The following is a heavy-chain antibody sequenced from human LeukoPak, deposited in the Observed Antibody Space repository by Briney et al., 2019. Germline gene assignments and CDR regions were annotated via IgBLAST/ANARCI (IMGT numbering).Heavy chain of an antibody. Sequence: PGGSLRLSCAASGFTFSSYWMHWVRQAPGKGLVWVSRINTDGSSTSYADSVKGRFTISRDNSKNTLYLQMNSLRAEDTALYYCAKDTDSSSWGDLDHWGQGTLVTVSS. J-gene: IGHJ4*02. V-gene: IGHV3-74*01. D-gene: IGHD6-13*01. CDR2: INTDGSST. CDR1: GFTFSSYW. CDR3: AKDTDSSSWGDLDH.